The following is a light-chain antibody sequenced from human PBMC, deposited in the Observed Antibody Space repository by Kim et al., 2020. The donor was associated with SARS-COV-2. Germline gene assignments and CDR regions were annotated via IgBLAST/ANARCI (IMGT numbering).Light chain of an antibody. CDR2: DKN. CDR1: SLRSYY. CDR3: NSRDSNDNVL. V-gene: IGLV3-19*01. J-gene: IGLJ2*01. Sequence: VALGQTVRITCQGDSLRSYYATWYQQKPGQAPILVIYDKNNRPSGIPDRFSGSSSGNTASLTITGTQAGDEADYYCNSRDSNDNVLFGGGTKLTVL.